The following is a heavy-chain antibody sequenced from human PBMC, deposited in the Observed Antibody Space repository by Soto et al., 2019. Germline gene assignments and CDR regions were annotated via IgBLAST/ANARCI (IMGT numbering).Heavy chain of an antibody. Sequence: QVQLVQSGAEVKKPGASVKVSCKASGYTFTSYGISWVRQAPGQGLEWMGWISAYNGNTNYAQKLQGRVTMTTDTSTSTAYMELWSLRSDDTAVYYCARDWAPYSSSWTFDYWGQGTLVTVSS. J-gene: IGHJ4*02. CDR2: ISAYNGNT. D-gene: IGHD6-13*01. CDR3: ARDWAPYSSSWTFDY. CDR1: GYTFTSYG. V-gene: IGHV1-18*01.